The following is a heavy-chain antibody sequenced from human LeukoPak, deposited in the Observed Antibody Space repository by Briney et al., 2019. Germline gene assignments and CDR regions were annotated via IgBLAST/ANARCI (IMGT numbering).Heavy chain of an antibody. CDR3: ARDSYRVFDY. CDR2: ISSSSSTI. V-gene: IGHV3-48*04. J-gene: IGHJ4*02. CDR1: GFTFSSYS. Sequence: PGGSLRLSCAASGFTFSSYSMSWVRQAPGKGLEWVSFISSSSSTIYYADSVEGRFTISRDNAKNSLYLQMNSLRAEDTAVYYCARDSYRVFDYWGQGTLVTVPS. D-gene: IGHD1-26*01.